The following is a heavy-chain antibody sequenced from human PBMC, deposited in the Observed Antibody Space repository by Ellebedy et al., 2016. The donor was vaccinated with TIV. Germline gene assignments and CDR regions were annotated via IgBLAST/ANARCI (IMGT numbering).Heavy chain of an antibody. V-gene: IGHV1-18*01. D-gene: IGHD3-22*01. CDR2: ISAYNGNT. CDR3: ARDDSSGYPSDY. CDR1: GYTFTSYG. Sequence: ASVKVSCXASGYTFTSYGISWVRQAPGQGLEWMGWISAYNGNTNYAQKLQGRVTMTTDTSTSTAYMELRSLRSDDTAVYYCARDDSSGYPSDYWGQGTLVTVSS. J-gene: IGHJ4*02.